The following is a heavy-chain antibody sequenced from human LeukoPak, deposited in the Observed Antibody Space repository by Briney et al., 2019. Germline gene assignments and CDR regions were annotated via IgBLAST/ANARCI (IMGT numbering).Heavy chain of an antibody. J-gene: IGHJ4*02. CDR3: ARRHSSGWFYY. V-gene: IGHV4-38-2*02. D-gene: IGHD6-19*01. Sequence: PSETLSLTCTVSGYSISNGYYWDWIRQPPGRGLEGIGNIYRSGSTSYNPSLKSRVTISVDTSKNQFSLKVNSVTAADTAVYYCARRHSSGWFYYWGQGTLVTVSS. CDR2: IYRSGST. CDR1: GYSISNGYY.